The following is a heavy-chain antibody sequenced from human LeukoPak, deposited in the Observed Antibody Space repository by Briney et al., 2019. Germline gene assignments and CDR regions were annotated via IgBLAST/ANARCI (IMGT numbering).Heavy chain of an antibody. J-gene: IGHJ4*02. CDR1: GGSFSGYY. V-gene: IGHV4-34*01. Sequence: KPSETLSLTCAVYGGSFSGYYWSWIRQPPGKGLEWIGEINHSGSTNYNPSLKSRVTIPVDTSENQFSLKLSSVTAADTAVYYCARDSSGFDYWGQGTLVTVSS. D-gene: IGHD3-22*01. CDR2: INHSGST. CDR3: ARDSSGFDY.